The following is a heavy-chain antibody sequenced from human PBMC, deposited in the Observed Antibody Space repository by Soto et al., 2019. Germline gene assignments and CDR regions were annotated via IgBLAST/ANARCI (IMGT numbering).Heavy chain of an antibody. D-gene: IGHD5-12*01. Sequence: PSETLSLTCSVSGGTISSANWWNWVRQSPGKGLEWIGHIYHTGTSNFNPSLKSRVAMSVDKSKNQFSLKMTSVTAADTAVYYCVSACYSSGYGYFDMWGRGKKVTVSS. CDR2: IYHTGTS. V-gene: IGHV4-4*02. J-gene: IGHJ3*02. CDR3: VSACYSSGYGYFDM. CDR1: GGTISSANW.